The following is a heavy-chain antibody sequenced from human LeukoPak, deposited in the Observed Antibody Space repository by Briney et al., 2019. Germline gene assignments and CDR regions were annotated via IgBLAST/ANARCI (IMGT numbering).Heavy chain of an antibody. D-gene: IGHD2-2*02. CDR1: GYTFTSYG. CDR2: MNPNSGNT. Sequence: ASVKVSCKASGYTFTSYGISWVRQATGQGLEWMGWMNPNSGNTGYAQKFQGRVTMTRNTSISTAYMELSSLRSEDTAVYYCARDCSSTSCYSPWGQGTLVTVSS. CDR3: ARDCSSTSCYSP. V-gene: IGHV1-8*02. J-gene: IGHJ5*02.